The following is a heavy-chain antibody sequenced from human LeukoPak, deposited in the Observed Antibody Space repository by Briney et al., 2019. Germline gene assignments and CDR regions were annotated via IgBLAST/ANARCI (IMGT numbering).Heavy chain of an antibody. V-gene: IGHV4-4*07. J-gene: IGHJ4*02. Sequence: SETLSLTCTVSGGSISSYYWNWIRQPAGKGLEWIGRIYSSGSTNYNSSLKSRVIMSVDTSKNQFSLRLSSVTAADTAVYYCARTKGGYEFLLDYWGQGTLVTVSS. CDR3: ARTKGGYEFLLDY. CDR2: IYSSGST. D-gene: IGHD5-12*01. CDR1: GGSISSYY.